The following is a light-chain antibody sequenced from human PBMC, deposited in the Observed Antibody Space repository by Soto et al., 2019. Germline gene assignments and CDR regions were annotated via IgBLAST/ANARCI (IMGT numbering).Light chain of an antibody. J-gene: IGKJ4*01. V-gene: IGKV3-20*01. CDR2: GAS. CDR1: QSVSSTY. CDR3: QQYGSSLPLT. Sequence: EIVLTQSPGTLSLSPGERATLSCRASQSVSSTYLAWYQQKPGQAPRLLIYGASSRATGIPDRFSGSGSGTDFTLTINRLEPEDFAVYYCQQYGSSLPLTFGGGTRWIS.